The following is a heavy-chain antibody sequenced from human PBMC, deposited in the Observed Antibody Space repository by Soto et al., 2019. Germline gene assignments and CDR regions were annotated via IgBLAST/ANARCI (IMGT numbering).Heavy chain of an antibody. V-gene: IGHV3-23*01. CDR1: GFTFSSYA. CDR3: VKAWTYYYDTSGPHFDH. CDR2: TSGSGGSA. D-gene: IGHD3-22*01. Sequence: GGSLRLSCAASGFTFSSYAMSWVRQAPGKGLEWVSGTSGSGGSAYYADSVKGRFTISRDNSENTLYLQMNSLRAEDTAVYYCVKAWTYYYDTSGPHFDHWGQGTLVTVSS. J-gene: IGHJ4*02.